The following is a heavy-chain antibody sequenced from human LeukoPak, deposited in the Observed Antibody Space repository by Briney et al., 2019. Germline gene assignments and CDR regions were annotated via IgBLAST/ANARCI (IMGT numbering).Heavy chain of an antibody. CDR3: ARDVPTYDSSGYYYYYYGMDV. J-gene: IGHJ6*02. CDR1: GFTFSSYG. Sequence: TGGSLRLSCAASGFTFSSYGMHWVRQAPGKGLEWVAFIWYDGSNKYYADSVKGRFTISRDNSKNTLYLQMNSLRAEDTAVYYCARDVPTYDSSGYYYYYYGMDVWGQGTTVTVSS. V-gene: IGHV3-33*01. CDR2: IWYDGSNK. D-gene: IGHD3-22*01.